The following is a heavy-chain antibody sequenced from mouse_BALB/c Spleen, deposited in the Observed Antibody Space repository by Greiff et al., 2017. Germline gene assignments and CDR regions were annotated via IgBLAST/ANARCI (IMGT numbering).Heavy chain of an antibody. Sequence: EVKLQESGGGLVQPGGSLKLSCAASGFTFSSYGMSWVRQTPDKRLELVATINSNGGSTYYPDSVKGRFTISRDNAKNTLYLQMSSLKSEDTAMYYCARESMTPYAMDYWGQGTSVTVSS. J-gene: IGHJ4*01. D-gene: IGHD2-10*02. CDR1: GFTFSSYG. CDR2: INSNGGST. V-gene: IGHV5-6-3*01. CDR3: ARESMTPYAMDY.